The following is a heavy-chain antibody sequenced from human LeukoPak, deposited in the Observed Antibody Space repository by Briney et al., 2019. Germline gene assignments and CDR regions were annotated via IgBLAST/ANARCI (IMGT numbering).Heavy chain of an antibody. J-gene: IGHJ6*02. V-gene: IGHV1-69*13. D-gene: IGHD2-2*01. CDR1: GGTFSSYA. Sequence: SVKVSCKASGGTFSSYAISWVRQAPGQGLEWMGGIIPIFGTANYAQKFQGRVTITADESTSTAYMELSSLRSEDTAVYYCARDRIGYCSSTSCYGGGYYYYYGMDVWGQGTTVTVSS. CDR2: IIPIFGTA. CDR3: ARDRIGYCSSTSCYGGGYYYYYGMDV.